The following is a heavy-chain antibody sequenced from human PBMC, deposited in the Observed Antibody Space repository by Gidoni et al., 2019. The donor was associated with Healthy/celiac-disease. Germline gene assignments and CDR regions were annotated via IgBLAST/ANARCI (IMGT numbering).Heavy chain of an antibody. CDR3: AHLGDGADAFDI. CDR2: IYWDDDK. CDR1: GFSLSTSGVG. J-gene: IGHJ3*02. D-gene: IGHD3-16*01. V-gene: IGHV2-5*02. Sequence: QITLKESGPTLVKPTQPLTPTCTFSGFSLSTSGVGVVWIRQPPGKALEWLALIYWDDDKRYSPSLKSRLTITKDTSKNQVVLTMTNMDPVDTATYYCAHLGDGADAFDIWGQGTMVTVSS.